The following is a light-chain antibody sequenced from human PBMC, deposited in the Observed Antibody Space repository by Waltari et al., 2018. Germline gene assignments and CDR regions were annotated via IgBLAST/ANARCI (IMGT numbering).Light chain of an antibody. CDR2: DAS. Sequence: EIVLTQSPVTLSLSPGAGATLSCKPSQSVGDFLAWYQQRPGQAPRLLIYDASLRAAGIPARFSGSGSGTDFTLTISSLESEDSAVYFCQQRNSWPLTFGPGTTV. CDR3: QQRNSWPLT. V-gene: IGKV3-11*01. J-gene: IGKJ3*01. CDR1: QSVGDF.